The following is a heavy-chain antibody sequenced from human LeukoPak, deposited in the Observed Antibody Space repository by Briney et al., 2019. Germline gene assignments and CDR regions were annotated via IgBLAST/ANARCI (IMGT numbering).Heavy chain of an antibody. V-gene: IGHV1-2*02. Sequence: ASVKVSCKASGGTFSSYAISWVRQAPGQGLEWMGWINPNSGGTNYAQKFQGRVTMTRDTSISTAYMKLSRLRSDDTAVYYCARDFSPRITIFGVVTTDYYYYYMDVWGKGTTVTVSS. J-gene: IGHJ6*03. CDR3: ARDFSPRITIFGVVTTDYYYYYMDV. CDR1: GGTFSSYA. CDR2: INPNSGGT. D-gene: IGHD3-3*01.